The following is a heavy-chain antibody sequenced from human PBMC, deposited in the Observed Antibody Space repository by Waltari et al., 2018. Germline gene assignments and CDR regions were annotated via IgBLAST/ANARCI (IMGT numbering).Heavy chain of an antibody. Sequence: WVRQATGQGLEWMGWMNPNSGNTGYAQKFQGRVTMTRNTSISTAYMELSSLRSEDTAMYYCARRLVGATYWFDPWGQGTLVTVSS. D-gene: IGHD1-26*01. V-gene: IGHV1-8*01. CDR2: MNPNSGNT. CDR3: ARRLVGATYWFDP. J-gene: IGHJ5*02.